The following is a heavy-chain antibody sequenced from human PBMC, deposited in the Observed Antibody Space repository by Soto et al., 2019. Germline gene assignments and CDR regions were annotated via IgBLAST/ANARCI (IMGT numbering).Heavy chain of an antibody. CDR3: ARRITLATMRGFHY. V-gene: IGHV4-4*02. Sequence: QVQLQESGPGLVKPSETLSLTCSVSGGSISSNWWSWVRQPPGNGLEWIGEIHHCGTTNYNPSLRRRVTISVDKSKTQVSLNLNSVTAADTAFYYCARRITLATMRGFHYWGQGTLVTVSS. CDR2: IHHCGTT. D-gene: IGHD6-19*01. J-gene: IGHJ4*02. CDR1: GGSISSNW.